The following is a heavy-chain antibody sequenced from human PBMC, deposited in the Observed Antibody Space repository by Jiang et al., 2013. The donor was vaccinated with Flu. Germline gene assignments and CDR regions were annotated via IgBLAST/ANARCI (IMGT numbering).Heavy chain of an antibody. J-gene: IGHJ4*02. D-gene: IGHD3-22*01. Sequence: TCTVSGDSISSSGYFWGWIRQPPGKGLEWIGSCYYGGTTYYNPSLKSRVTMSVDTSKNQFSLNLRSVTAADTAVYYCARDRNYFDSRGYSDYWGQGTLVAVSS. CDR1: GDSISSSGYF. CDR3: ARDRNYFDSRGYSDY. CDR2: CYYGGTT. V-gene: IGHV4-39*07.